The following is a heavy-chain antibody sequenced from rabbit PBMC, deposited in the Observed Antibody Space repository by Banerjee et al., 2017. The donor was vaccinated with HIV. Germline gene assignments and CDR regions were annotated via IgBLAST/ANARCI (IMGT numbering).Heavy chain of an antibody. J-gene: IGHJ4*01. CDR1: GFSFSNTYV. V-gene: IGHV1S45*01. Sequence: QEQLEESGGDLVKPGASLTLTCTASGFSFSNTYVMCWVRQAPGKGLEWIGCINSSSRNVVYASWATGRFTISKTSSTTVTLQMTSLTAVDTATYFCARYVSSTSGSFNLWGPGTLVTVS. CDR3: ARYVSSTSGSFNL. CDR2: INSSSRNV. D-gene: IGHD1-1*01.